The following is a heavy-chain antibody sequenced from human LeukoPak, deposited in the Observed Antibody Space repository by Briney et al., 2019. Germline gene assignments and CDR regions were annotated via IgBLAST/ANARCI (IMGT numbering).Heavy chain of an antibody. D-gene: IGHD6-13*01. Sequence: SETLSLTCAVYGGSFSGYYWSWIRQPPGKGLEWIGEINHSGRTNYNPSLKSRVTISVDTSKNQFSLKLSSVTAADTAVYYCAREGRRGIAAARGFDPWGQGTLVTVSS. V-gene: IGHV4-34*01. CDR2: INHSGRT. J-gene: IGHJ5*02. CDR1: GGSFSGYY. CDR3: AREGRRGIAAARGFDP.